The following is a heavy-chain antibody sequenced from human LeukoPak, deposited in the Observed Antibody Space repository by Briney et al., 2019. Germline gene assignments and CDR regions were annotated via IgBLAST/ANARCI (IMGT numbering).Heavy chain of an antibody. D-gene: IGHD2-2*01. J-gene: IGHJ6*03. CDR3: ARGDIVVIPAAISAYYYMDV. Sequence: SETLSLTCAVYGGSFSGYYWSWIRQPPGKGLEWIGEIYHSGSTNYNPSLKSRVTISVDTSKNQFSLKLSSVTAADTAVYYCARGDIVVIPAAISAYYYMDVWGKGTTVTVSS. CDR2: IYHSGST. CDR1: GGSFSGYY. V-gene: IGHV4-34*01.